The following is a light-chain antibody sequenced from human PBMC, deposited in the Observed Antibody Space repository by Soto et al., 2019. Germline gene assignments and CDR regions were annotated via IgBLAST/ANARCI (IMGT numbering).Light chain of an antibody. CDR2: SAS. J-gene: IGKJ2*01. CDR1: RAINNY. Sequence: IPMTQSPSSLSASVGDRVTLTCRTSRAINNYVNWYQHNPGRVPKLLISSASILQAGVPSRFSAGGSGTHFALTISNLQPEDVATYYCQQSYSTPPNFGQGTKLEI. CDR3: QQSYSTPPN. V-gene: IGKV1-39*01.